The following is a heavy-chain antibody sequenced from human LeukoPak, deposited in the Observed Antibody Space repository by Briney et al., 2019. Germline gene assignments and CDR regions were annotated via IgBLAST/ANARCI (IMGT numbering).Heavy chain of an antibody. V-gene: IGHV3-11*01. J-gene: IGHJ4*02. CDR3: AREANVGDYYDSSGYVGY. CDR2: ISSSGSTI. D-gene: IGHD3-22*01. CDR1: GFTFSDYY. Sequence: GGSLRLSCAASGFTFSDYYMSWLRQAPGKGLEWVSYISSSGSTIYYADSEKGRFTISRDNAKNSLYLQMNSLRAEDTAVYYCAREANVGDYYDSSGYVGYWGQGTLVTVSS.